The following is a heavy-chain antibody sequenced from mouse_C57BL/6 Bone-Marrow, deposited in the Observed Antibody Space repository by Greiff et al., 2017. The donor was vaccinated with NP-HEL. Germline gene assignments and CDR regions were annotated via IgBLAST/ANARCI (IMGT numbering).Heavy chain of an antibody. D-gene: IGHD1-1*01. CDR1: GFSLTSYG. J-gene: IGHJ4*01. CDR3: ARRYYGSSYDYYAMDY. Sequence: VQVVESGPGLVQPSQSLSITCTVSGFSLTSYGVHWVRQSPGKGLEWLGVIWSGGSTDYNAAFISRLSISKDNSKSQVFFKMNSLQADDTAIYYCARRYYGSSYDYYAMDYWGQGTSVTVSS. CDR2: IWSGGST. V-gene: IGHV2-2*01.